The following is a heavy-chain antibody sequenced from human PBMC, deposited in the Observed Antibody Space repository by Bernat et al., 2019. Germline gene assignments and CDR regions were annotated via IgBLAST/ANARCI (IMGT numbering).Heavy chain of an antibody. Sequence: QVQLQESGPGLVKPSETLSLTCAVSGAYINGFYWTWIRQPPGKGLEWIGYIYFSGSTNHNPSLSSRVTMSVDTSKNLFSLNLTSVTPADSAVYYCARGTSEFDSWGQGVLVTVSS. V-gene: IGHV4-59*01. J-gene: IGHJ4*02. CDR2: IYFSGST. CDR1: GAYINGFY. CDR3: ARGTSEFDS.